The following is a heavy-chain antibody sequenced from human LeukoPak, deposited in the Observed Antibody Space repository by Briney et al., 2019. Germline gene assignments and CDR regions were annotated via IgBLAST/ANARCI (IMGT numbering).Heavy chain of an antibody. CDR3: AREGYDFWSGYNYYYYMDV. CDR1: GGSISSYY. Sequence: SETLSLTCTVSGGSISSYYWSWIRQPAGRGLEWIGRIYTSGSTNYNPSLKSRVTMSVDTSKNQFSLKLSSVTAADTAVYYCAREGYDFWSGYNYYYYMDVWGKGTTVTVSS. V-gene: IGHV4-4*07. CDR2: IYTSGST. J-gene: IGHJ6*03. D-gene: IGHD3-3*01.